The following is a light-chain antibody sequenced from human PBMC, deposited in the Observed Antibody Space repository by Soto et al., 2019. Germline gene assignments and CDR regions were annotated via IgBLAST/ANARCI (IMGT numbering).Light chain of an antibody. Sequence: QSVLTQPPSVSAAPGQKVTLSCSGSSSNMGNNYVSWYQQLPGTAPKLLIYDNDKRPSGIPDRFSGSKSGTSGTLGITGLQNGDEADYYCGAWDSSLKAVVFGGGTQLTVL. V-gene: IGLV1-51*01. J-gene: IGLJ3*02. CDR3: GAWDSSLKAVV. CDR2: DND. CDR1: SSNMGNNY.